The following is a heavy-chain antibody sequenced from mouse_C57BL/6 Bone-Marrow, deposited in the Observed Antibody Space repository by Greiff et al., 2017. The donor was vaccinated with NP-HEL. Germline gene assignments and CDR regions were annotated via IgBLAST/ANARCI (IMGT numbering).Heavy chain of an antibody. CDR3: ARWVLWLDY. D-gene: IGHD1-1*02. Sequence: VQLQQPGAELVKPGASVKLSCKASGYTFTSYWVQWVKQRPGQGLEWIGEIDPSDSYTNYNQKFKGKATLTVDTSSSTAYIQLSSLTSEDSAVYYCARWVLWLDYWGQGTTLTVSS. J-gene: IGHJ2*01. CDR2: IDPSDSYT. V-gene: IGHV1-50*01. CDR1: GYTFTSYW.